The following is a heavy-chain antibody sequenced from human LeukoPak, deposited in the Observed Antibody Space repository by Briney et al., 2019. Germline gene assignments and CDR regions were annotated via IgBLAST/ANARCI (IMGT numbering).Heavy chain of an antibody. CDR2: INHSVST. Sequence: SETPSLTCAVYRGSFSGYYWSWIRQPPRKGLEWIGEINHSVSTNYNPSLKSRVTISVDTSKNQFSLRLSSVTAADTAVYYCARGFVVVVAARGTRHAFDIWGQGTMVTVSS. CDR1: RGSFSGYY. J-gene: IGHJ3*02. V-gene: IGHV4-34*01. CDR3: ARGFVVVVAARGTRHAFDI. D-gene: IGHD2-15*01.